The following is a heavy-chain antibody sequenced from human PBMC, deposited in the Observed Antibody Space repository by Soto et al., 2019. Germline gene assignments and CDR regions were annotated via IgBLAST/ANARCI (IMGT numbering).Heavy chain of an antibody. Sequence: GESLKISCAASGFTFSSYAMSWVRQAPGKGLEWVSAISGSGGSTYYADSVKGRFTISRDNSKNTLYLQMNSLRAEDTAVYYCAKETDYDFWSGYYTGTLGYWGQGTLVTVSS. D-gene: IGHD3-3*01. CDR1: GFTFSSYA. CDR3: AKETDYDFWSGYYTGTLGY. V-gene: IGHV3-23*01. J-gene: IGHJ4*02. CDR2: ISGSGGST.